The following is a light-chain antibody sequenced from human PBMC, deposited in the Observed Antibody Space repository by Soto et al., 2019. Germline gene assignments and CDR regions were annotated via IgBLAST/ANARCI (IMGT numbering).Light chain of an antibody. V-gene: IGKV1-33*01. Sequence: DIQMTQSPSSLSASVGDRVTITCHASQDISKFLNWYQLKPGKAPRLLIFDASSVETGVPSRVSGSGSVTHFTFTIDSPQAEDLATYYCQQDEDLPLPFGGGNTVEI. CDR2: DAS. CDR1: QDISKF. J-gene: IGKJ4*01. CDR3: QQDEDLPLP.